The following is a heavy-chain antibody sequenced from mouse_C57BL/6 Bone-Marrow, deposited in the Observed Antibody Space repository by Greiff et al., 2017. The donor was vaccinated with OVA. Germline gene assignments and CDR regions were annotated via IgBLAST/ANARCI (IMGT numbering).Heavy chain of an antibody. CDR1: GYTFTSYT. J-gene: IGHJ4*01. V-gene: IGHV1-4*01. CDR2: INPSSGYT. D-gene: IGHD2-10*01. Sequence: VQLQESGAELARPGASVKMSCKASGYTFTSYTMHWVKQRPGQGLEWIGYINPSSGYTKYNQKFKDKATLTADKSSSTAYMQLSSLTSEDSAVYYRARSPYSTPGAMDYWGQGTSVTVSS. CDR3: ARSPYSTPGAMDY.